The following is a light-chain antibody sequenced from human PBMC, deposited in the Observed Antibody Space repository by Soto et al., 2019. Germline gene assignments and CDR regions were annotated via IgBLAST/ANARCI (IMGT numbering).Light chain of an antibody. J-gene: IGLJ1*01. CDR2: DVS. V-gene: IGLV2-14*01. Sequence: QSALTQPASVSGSPGQSITISCSGTSSDVGAYNYVSWYQQHPAKAPKLMIYDVSNRPSGVSDRFSGSKSGNTASLTISVLQAEDEADYYCYSYTSSSTYVFGSGTKLTVL. CDR1: SSDVGAYNY. CDR3: YSYTSSSTYV.